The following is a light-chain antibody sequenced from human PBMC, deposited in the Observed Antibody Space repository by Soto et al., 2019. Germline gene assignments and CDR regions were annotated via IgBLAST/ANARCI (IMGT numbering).Light chain of an antibody. Sequence: DIRMTQSPSTLYASVGDRVAITCRASQSISTWLAWYQQKSGKAPKLLIYKASTLESGVPSRFSGSGSGTEFTLTISSLQPDDFATYYCQQYNSLSRTFGQGTKLEIK. CDR2: KAS. CDR3: QQYNSLSRT. V-gene: IGKV1-5*03. J-gene: IGKJ2*01. CDR1: QSISTW.